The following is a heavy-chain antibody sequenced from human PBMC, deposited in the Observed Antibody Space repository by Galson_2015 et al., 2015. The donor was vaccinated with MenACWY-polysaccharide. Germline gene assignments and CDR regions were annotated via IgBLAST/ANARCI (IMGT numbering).Heavy chain of an antibody. D-gene: IGHD2-15*01. CDR1: GFTFSDSP. V-gene: IGHV3-73*01. Sequence: SLRLSCAPSGFTFSDSPMFWIRQPPGKGLEWVGRIATKAGKYATGYAASVKGRFTISRDDSKNTAYLQMNSLKTEGTAVYFCTRDMRTLDFGSQGTLVTVSS. J-gene: IGHJ4*02. CDR3: TRDMRTLDF. CDR2: IATKAGKYAT.